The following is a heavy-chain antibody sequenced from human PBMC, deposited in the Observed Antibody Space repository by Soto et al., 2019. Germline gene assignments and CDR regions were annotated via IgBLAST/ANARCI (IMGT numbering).Heavy chain of an antibody. Sequence: QVQLVESGGGVVQPGRSLRLSCAASGFTFSSYGMHWVRQAPGKGLEWVAVIWYDGSNKYYADSVKGRFTISRDNSKNTLYLQMNSLRAEDTAVYYCARGDRGSGNWFDPWGQGTLVTVSS. D-gene: IGHD3-10*01. CDR3: ARGDRGSGNWFDP. V-gene: IGHV3-33*01. J-gene: IGHJ5*02. CDR2: IWYDGSNK. CDR1: GFTFSSYG.